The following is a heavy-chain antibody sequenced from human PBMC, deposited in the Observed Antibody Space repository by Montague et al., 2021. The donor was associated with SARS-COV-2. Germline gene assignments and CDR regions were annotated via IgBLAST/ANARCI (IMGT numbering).Heavy chain of an antibody. V-gene: IGHV4-34*01. D-gene: IGHD3/OR15-3a*01. Sequence: SETLSLTCAVYGGSFSGYYWSWIRQPPGKGLEWIGEINHSGSTNYNPSLKSRVTISVDTSKNQFSLKLSSVTAADTAVYYCARQRGAGLFDFYYFGMDVWGQGTTVTVSS. CDR2: INHSGST. J-gene: IGHJ6*02. CDR3: ARQRGAGLFDFYYFGMDV. CDR1: GGSFSGYY.